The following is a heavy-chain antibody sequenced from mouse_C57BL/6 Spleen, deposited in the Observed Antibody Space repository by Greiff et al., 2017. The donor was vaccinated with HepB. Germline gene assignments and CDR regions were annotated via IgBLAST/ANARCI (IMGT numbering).Heavy chain of an antibody. V-gene: IGHV1-55*01. CDR1: GYTFTSYW. CDR3: ASGIYYGSSPFAY. CDR2: IYPGSGST. Sequence: QVQLQQPGAELVKPGASVKMSCKASGYTFTSYWITWVKQRPGQGLEWIGDIYPGSGSTNYNEKFKSKATLTVDTSSSTAYMQLSSLTSEDSAVYYCASGIYYGSSPFAYWGQGTLATVSA. D-gene: IGHD1-1*01. J-gene: IGHJ3*01.